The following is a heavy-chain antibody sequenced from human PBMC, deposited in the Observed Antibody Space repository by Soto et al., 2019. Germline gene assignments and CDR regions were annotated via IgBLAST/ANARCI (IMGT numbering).Heavy chain of an antibody. J-gene: IGHJ4*02. CDR2: IYYTGST. CDR3: AKDRLYPRDYFNY. Sequence: SETLFLTCTFSGGSMSSNYWTCIRQSPGKGLEWIGYIYYTGSTKYNPSLQSRVTISLDTSKNQFSLRLTSVTSADTAVYYCAKDRLYPRDYFNYWGQGTLVTVSS. CDR1: GGSMSSNY. V-gene: IGHV4-59*01.